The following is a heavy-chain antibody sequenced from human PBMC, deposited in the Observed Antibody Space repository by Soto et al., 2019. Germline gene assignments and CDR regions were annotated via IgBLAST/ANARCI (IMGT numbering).Heavy chain of an antibody. CDR3: AREVDYYGSGSYYNGYYYYGMDV. CDR2: IIPIFGTA. Sequence: QVQLVQSGAEVKKPGSSVKVSCKASGGTFSSYAISWVRQAPGQGLEWMGGIIPIFGTANYAQKFQGRVTSNADESTSTAYMELSSLRSEDTAVYYCAREVDYYGSGSYYNGYYYYGMDVWGQGTTVTVSS. CDR1: GGTFSSYA. J-gene: IGHJ6*02. V-gene: IGHV1-69*01. D-gene: IGHD3-10*01.